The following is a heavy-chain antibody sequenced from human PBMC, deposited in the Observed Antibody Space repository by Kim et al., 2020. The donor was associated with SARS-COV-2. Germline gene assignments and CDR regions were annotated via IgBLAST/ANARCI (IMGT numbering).Heavy chain of an antibody. J-gene: IGHJ3*02. CDR1: GFTVSSNY. V-gene: IGHV3-53*01. D-gene: IGHD2-15*01. Sequence: LSLTCAASGFTVSSNYMSWVRQAPGKGLEWVSVIYSGGSTYYADSVKGRFTISRDNSKNTLYLQMNSLRAEDTAVYYCARVFPLGYCSGGSCAMGAFDIWGQGTMVTVSS. CDR3: ARVFPLGYCSGGSCAMGAFDI. CDR2: IYSGGST.